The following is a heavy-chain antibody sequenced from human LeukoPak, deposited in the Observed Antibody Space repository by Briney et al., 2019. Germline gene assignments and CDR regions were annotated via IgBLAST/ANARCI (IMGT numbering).Heavy chain of an antibody. V-gene: IGHV1-18*01. Sequence: ASVKVSCKASGYTYTNYGVTWVRLAPGQGPEWVGWNSGYSGDTYYAQKFQGRVTMTTETSTSTAYMELRSLQPDDTAVYYCARDKGWKNTGDYVFDSWGQGTLVTVSS. D-gene: IGHD3-16*01. CDR1: GYTYTNYG. CDR3: ARDKGWKNTGDYVFDS. CDR2: NSGYSGDT. J-gene: IGHJ4*02.